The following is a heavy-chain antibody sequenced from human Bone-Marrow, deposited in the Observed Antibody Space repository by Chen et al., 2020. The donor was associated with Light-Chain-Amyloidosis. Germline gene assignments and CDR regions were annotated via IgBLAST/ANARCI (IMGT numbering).Heavy chain of an antibody. V-gene: IGHV3-33*01. CDR3: AREAAAAGTAEYFQH. D-gene: IGHD6-13*01. Sequence: QVQLVESGGGVVQPGRSLRLSCAASGFTFSSYGMHWVRQAPGKGLEWVAVIWYDGSNKYYADSVKGRFTISRDNSKNTLYLQMNSLRAEDTAVYYFAREAAAAGTAEYFQHWGQGTLVTVSS. CDR1: GFTFSSYG. J-gene: IGHJ1*01. CDR2: IWYDGSNK.